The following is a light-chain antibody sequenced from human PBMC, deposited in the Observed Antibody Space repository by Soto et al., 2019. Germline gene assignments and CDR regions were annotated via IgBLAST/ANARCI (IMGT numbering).Light chain of an antibody. CDR3: MQALETWT. CDR2: LGS. Sequence: DIVVTQSPLSLPVTPGESASISCRSSQSLLHSNGYNYVDWYLQKPGQSPQLLIYLGSNRASGVPDRFSGSGSGTDFTLKITRVEAEDAGVYYCMQALETWTFGQGTKVEVK. CDR1: QSLLHSNGYNY. V-gene: IGKV2-28*01. J-gene: IGKJ1*01.